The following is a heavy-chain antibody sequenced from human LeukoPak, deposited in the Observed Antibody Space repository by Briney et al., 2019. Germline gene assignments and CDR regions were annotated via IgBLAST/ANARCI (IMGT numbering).Heavy chain of an antibody. CDR3: TTDRLYYYDSSGYTH. D-gene: IGHD3-22*01. V-gene: IGHV3-73*01. CDR1: GFTFSGSA. Sequence: GGSLRLSCAASGFTFSGSAMHWVRQASGKGLEWVGRIRSKANSYATAYAASVKGRFTISRDDSKNTAYLQMNSLKTEDTAVYYCTTDRLYYYDSSGYTHWGQGTLVTVSS. J-gene: IGHJ4*02. CDR2: IRSKANSYAT.